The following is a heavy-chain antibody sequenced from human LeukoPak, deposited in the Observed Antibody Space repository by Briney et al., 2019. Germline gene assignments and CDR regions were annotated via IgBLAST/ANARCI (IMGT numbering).Heavy chain of an antibody. CDR2: ISTSSSYI. V-gene: IGHV3-21*01. J-gene: IGHJ4*02. CDR3: ARDDSSYAPFDY. CDR1: GFIFSSYS. Sequence: PGGSLRLSCAASGFIFSSYSMNWVRQAPGKGLEWVSFISTSSSYIYYADSVKGRFTISRDNAKNSLYLQMNSLRAEDTAVYYCARDDSSYAPFDYWGQGTLVTVSS. D-gene: IGHD3-22*01.